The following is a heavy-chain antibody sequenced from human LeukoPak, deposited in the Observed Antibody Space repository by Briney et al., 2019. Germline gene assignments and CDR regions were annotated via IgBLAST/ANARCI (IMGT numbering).Heavy chain of an antibody. J-gene: IGHJ5*02. CDR3: AKASGSSSWYAWFDP. D-gene: IGHD6-13*01. CDR1: GFTFSSYA. V-gene: IGHV3-23*01. CDR2: ISGSGGST. Sequence: GGSPRLSCAASGFTFSSYAMSWVRQAPGKGLEWVSAISGSGGSTYYADSVKGRFTISRDNSKNTLYLQMNSLRAEDTAVYYCAKASGSSSWYAWFDPWGQGTLVTVSS.